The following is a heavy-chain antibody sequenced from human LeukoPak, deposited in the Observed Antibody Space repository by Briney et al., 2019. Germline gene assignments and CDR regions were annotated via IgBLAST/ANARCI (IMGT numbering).Heavy chain of an antibody. J-gene: IGHJ3*02. CDR2: VSKSGGTM. CDR3: ATAVI. Sequence: GGSLRPSCEASGFTFSRYEMNWFRQAPGKGLEWVSYVSKSGGTMKNADSVKGRFTVSRDNAKNSLYLQMNSLTAEDTAVYYCATAVIRGRGTMVTVSS. CDR1: GFTFSRYE. V-gene: IGHV3-48*03.